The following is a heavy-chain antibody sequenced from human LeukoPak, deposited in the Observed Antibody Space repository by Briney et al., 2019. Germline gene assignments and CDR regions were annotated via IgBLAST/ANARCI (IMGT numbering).Heavy chain of an antibody. CDR3: ARGDGYYDSSGYWFDP. CDR2: IIPILGTP. J-gene: IGHJ5*02. D-gene: IGHD3-22*01. Sequence: SVKVSCKASGGTFSTHLISWVRQAPGQGLEWMGGIIPILGTPNYALRFQGRVTITADESTSTAYMEVRSLRSEDTAVYYCARGDGYYDSSGYWFDPWGQGTLVTVSS. CDR1: GGTFSTHL. V-gene: IGHV1-69*13.